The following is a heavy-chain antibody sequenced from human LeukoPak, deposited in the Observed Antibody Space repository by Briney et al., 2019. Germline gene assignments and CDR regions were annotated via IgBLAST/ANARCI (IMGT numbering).Heavy chain of an antibody. V-gene: IGHV1-8*01. D-gene: IGHD3-10*01. CDR2: MNPNSGNT. Sequence: ASVTVSCKGSGYTFPRYDINGVRQATGQGGEWMGWMNPNSGNTGYVQKFQGRVTMTRNTSITTAYMELSSLRSEDTAVYYCARASENYGSRNYYMDVWGKGTTVTVSS. CDR3: ARASENYGSRNYYMDV. J-gene: IGHJ6*03. CDR1: GYTFPRYD.